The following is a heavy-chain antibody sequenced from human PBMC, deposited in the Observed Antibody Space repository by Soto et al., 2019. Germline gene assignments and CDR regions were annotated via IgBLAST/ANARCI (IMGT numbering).Heavy chain of an antibody. J-gene: IGHJ3*02. CDR3: AKESMTVVVSPPDM. Sequence: EVQLLESGGGLVQPGGSLRLSCAASGFTFSNYAMSWVRQAPGKGLEWVSAISGGGAGTYYADSVKGRFTISRDDSKNTLYLQMNSLRAEDTAVYYCAKESMTVVVSPPDMWGQGTMVAVSS. CDR2: ISGGGAGT. D-gene: IGHD2-2*01. CDR1: GFTFSNYA. V-gene: IGHV3-23*01.